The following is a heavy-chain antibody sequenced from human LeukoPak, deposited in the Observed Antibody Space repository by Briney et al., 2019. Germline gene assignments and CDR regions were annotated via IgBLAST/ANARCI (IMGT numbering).Heavy chain of an antibody. D-gene: IGHD6-19*01. J-gene: IGHJ6*02. V-gene: IGHV3-30*18. CDR1: GFTFSSYG. CDR3: AKDLYSSGWYRVNYYYYGMDV. CDR2: ISYDGSNK. Sequence: GRSLRLSCAASGFTFSSYGMHWVRQAPGKGLEWVAAISYDGSNKYYADSVKGRFTISRDNSKNTLYLQMNSLRAEDTAVYYCAKDLYSSGWYRVNYYYYGMDVWGQGTTVTVSS.